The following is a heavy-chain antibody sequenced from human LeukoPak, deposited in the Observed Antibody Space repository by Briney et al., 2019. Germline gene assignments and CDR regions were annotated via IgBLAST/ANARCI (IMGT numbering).Heavy chain of an antibody. V-gene: IGHV3-20*04. Sequence: GGSLRLYCAASGFTFDDYAMNWVRQAPGKGLEWVSGINWSGGSTYYRDSVKGRFTISRDNAKNSLYLQMNSLRAEDTALYYCARVKGSGYRNSIDYWGQGTLVTVSS. D-gene: IGHD3-3*01. CDR1: GFTFDDYA. J-gene: IGHJ4*02. CDR2: INWSGGST. CDR3: ARVKGSGYRNSIDY.